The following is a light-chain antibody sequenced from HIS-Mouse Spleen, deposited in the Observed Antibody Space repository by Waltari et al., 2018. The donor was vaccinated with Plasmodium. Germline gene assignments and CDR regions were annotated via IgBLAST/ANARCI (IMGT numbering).Light chain of an antibody. CDR3: AAWDDSLSGWV. J-gene: IGLJ3*02. V-gene: IGLV2-11*01. CDR1: SRDVGGYNY. CDR2: DVS. Sequence: QSALTQPRPVSGSPGQSVTISCTGTSRDVGGYNYVSWYQKHPGQAPKLMIYDVSKRPAGVPDRFSGSKSGTSASLAISGLRSEDEADYYCAAWDDSLSGWVFGGGTKLTVL.